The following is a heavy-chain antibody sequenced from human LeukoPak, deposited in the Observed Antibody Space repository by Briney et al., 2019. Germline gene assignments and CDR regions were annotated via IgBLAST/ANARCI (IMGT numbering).Heavy chain of an antibody. CDR1: GYTFRNYG. J-gene: IGHJ4*02. D-gene: IGHD6-19*01. CDR3: ARDPDLGSGYFDY. V-gene: IGHV1-18*01. CDR2: ISSSNGNT. Sequence: ASVKVSCKTAGYTFRNYGINWVRQAPGQGLELMGWISSSNGNTNYAQKLQGRVTMITDTSTSTAYMELTSLRFDDTAIYYCARDPDLGSGYFDYWGLGTLVTVSS.